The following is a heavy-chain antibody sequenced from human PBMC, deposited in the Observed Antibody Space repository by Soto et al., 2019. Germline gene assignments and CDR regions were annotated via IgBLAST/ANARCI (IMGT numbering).Heavy chain of an antibody. CDR2: IYPGDSDT. CDR1: GYSFTSYW. CDR3: ATGITMVRRVPIYYTMDA. D-gene: IGHD3-10*01. V-gene: IGHV5-51*01. Sequence: GESLKISCKGSGYSFTSYWIGWVRQMPGKGLEWMGIIYPGDSDTRYSPSFQGQVTISAYKSISTAYLQWSSLKASDTAMYYCATGITMVRRVPIYYTMDACNQATTVTVS. J-gene: IGHJ6*02.